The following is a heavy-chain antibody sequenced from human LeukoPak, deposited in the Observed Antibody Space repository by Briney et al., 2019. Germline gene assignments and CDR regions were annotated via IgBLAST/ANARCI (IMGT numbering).Heavy chain of an antibody. D-gene: IGHD6-19*01. CDR1: GGTFSSYA. V-gene: IGHV1-69*04. Sequence: SVKVSCRASGGTFSSYAISWVRQAPGQGLEWMGRIIPIFGIANYAQKFQGRVTITADKSTSTAYMELSSLRSEDTAVYYCASTSGSSGWYSPPDYWGQGTLVTVSS. CDR3: ASTSGSSGWYSPPDY. CDR2: IIPIFGIA. J-gene: IGHJ4*02.